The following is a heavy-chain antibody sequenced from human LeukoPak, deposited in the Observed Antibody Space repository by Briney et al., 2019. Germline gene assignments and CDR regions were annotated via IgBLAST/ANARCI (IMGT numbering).Heavy chain of an antibody. Sequence: GGSLRLSCADSGFTFSRYWMHWVRQTPGKGLVWVSCISADGSVTRYADSVKGRFTISRDNTKSTLYLQMHSLRAEDTAVYYCATAGGDGSRTGFDPWGQGTLVTVSS. CDR3: ATAGGDGSRTGFDP. V-gene: IGHV3-74*01. CDR1: GFTFSRYW. J-gene: IGHJ5*02. D-gene: IGHD2-15*01. CDR2: ISADGSVT.